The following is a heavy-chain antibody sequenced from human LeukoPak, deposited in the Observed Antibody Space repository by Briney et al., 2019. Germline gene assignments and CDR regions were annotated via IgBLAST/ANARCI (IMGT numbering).Heavy chain of an antibody. Sequence: PSETLSLTCAVYGGSFSGYYWSWIRQPPGKGLEWIGEINHSGSTNYNPSLKSRVTISVDTSKNQFSLKLSSVTAADTAVYYCARRSVKSYYDSSGYFQTWGQGTLVTVSS. CDR2: INHSGST. D-gene: IGHD3-22*01. V-gene: IGHV4-34*01. J-gene: IGHJ4*02. CDR3: ARRSVKSYYDSSGYFQT. CDR1: GGSFSGYY.